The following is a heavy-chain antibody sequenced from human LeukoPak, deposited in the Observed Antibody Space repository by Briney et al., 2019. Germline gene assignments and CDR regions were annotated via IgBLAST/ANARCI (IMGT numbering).Heavy chain of an antibody. D-gene: IGHD6-13*01. CDR3: AQGPAGTTWFDP. Sequence: GGSLRLSCTASGFTFGNFAMSWVRQAPGRGPEWVSALSASAISTYYADSVKGRFTISRDTSNNTLFLQMNSLRAEDTAVYYCAQGPAGTTWFDPWGQGTLVTVSS. CDR2: LSASAIST. V-gene: IGHV3-23*01. J-gene: IGHJ5*02. CDR1: GFTFGNFA.